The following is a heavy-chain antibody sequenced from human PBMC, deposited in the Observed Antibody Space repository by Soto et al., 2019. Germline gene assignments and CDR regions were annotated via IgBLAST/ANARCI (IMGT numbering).Heavy chain of an antibody. CDR3: AKGSHYYDSSGYLDY. D-gene: IGHD3-22*01. CDR2: ISGSGGST. J-gene: IGHJ4*02. CDR1: GFTFSSYA. Sequence: PGGSLRLSCAASGFTFSSYAMSWVRQAPGKGLEWVSAISGSGGSTYYADSVKGRFTISRDNSKNTLYLQMNSLRAEDTAVYYCAKGSHYYDSSGYLDYWGQGTLVTVSS. V-gene: IGHV3-23*01.